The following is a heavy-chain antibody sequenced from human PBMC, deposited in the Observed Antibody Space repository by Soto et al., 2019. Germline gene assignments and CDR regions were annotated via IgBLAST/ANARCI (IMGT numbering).Heavy chain of an antibody. D-gene: IGHD6-19*01. V-gene: IGHV1-3*01. CDR2: INCGSGNT. CDR1: GYNFTTYV. Sequence: QVQLVQSGAEVKQPGASASVSCKASGYNFTTYVVHWVRQSPGHGPEWMGWINCGSGNTVYSQKFKVRVTFTMDTSARTAYMDLISLTSGDTAVYYCARGYTSGWTFDFWGRGTLVTVSS. J-gene: IGHJ4*02. CDR3: ARGYTSGWTFDF.